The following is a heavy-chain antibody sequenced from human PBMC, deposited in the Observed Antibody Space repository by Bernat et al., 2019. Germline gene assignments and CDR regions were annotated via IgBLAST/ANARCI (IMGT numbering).Heavy chain of an antibody. Sequence: EVQLLESGGGLVQPGGSLRLSCAASGFTFSSYAMSWVRQAPGKGLEWVSAISGSGGSTYYADSVKGRFTISRDNSKNTLYLQMNSLRAEDTAVYYCAKDTNYYGSEIRWFEPWGQGTLVTVSS. V-gene: IGHV3-23*01. CDR1: GFTFSSYA. J-gene: IGHJ5*02. CDR3: AKDTNYYGSEIRWFEP. CDR2: ISGSGGST. D-gene: IGHD3-10*01.